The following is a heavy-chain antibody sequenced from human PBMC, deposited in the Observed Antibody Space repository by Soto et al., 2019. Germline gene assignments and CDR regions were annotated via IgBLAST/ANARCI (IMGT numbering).Heavy chain of an antibody. CDR1: GYSFTSYG. CDR2: ISAYNGNT. Sequence: QVQLVQSGAEVKKPGASVKVSCKASGYSFTSYGISWVRQAPGQGLEWMGWISAYNGNTNYAQKRQRRXTXAXXTSTSTAYMERRSLRSDGPAVYSCARVNGFGESDVWGQGTTVTVSS. CDR3: ARVNGFGESDV. V-gene: IGHV1-18*01. D-gene: IGHD3-10*01. J-gene: IGHJ6*02.